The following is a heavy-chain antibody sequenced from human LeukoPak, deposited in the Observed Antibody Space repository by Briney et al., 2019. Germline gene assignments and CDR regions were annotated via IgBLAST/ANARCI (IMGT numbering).Heavy chain of an antibody. V-gene: IGHV1-18*01. CDR1: GYTFTSYG. CDR3: ARDWVVGVSGGTDFDY. CDR2: ISAYNVNT. D-gene: IGHD2-15*01. Sequence: ASVKVSCKDSGYTFTSYGISWLRQAPGDPLEWTGWISAYNVNTNYAQNVQRRVTMPTDTSTSTAYMELTSLRSDDTAVYYCARDWVVGVSGGTDFDYWGQGTLVTVSS. J-gene: IGHJ4*02.